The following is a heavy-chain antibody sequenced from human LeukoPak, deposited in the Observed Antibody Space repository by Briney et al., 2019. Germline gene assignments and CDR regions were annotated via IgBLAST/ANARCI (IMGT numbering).Heavy chain of an antibody. CDR2: INHSGST. D-gene: IGHD3-10*01. V-gene: IGHV4-34*01. CDR3: ARGCYYGSGSYYGDAFGI. J-gene: IGHJ3*02. Sequence: PSETLSLTCAVYGGSFSGYYLSWIRQPPGKGLEWIGEINHSGSTNYNPSLKSRVTISVDTSKNQFSLKLSSVTAADTAVYYCARGCYYGSGSYYGDAFGIWGQGTMVTVSS. CDR1: GGSFSGYY.